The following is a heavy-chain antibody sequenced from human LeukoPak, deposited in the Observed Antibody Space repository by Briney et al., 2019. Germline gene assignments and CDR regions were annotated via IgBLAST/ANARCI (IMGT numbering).Heavy chain of an antibody. CDR2: FDPEDGET. J-gene: IGHJ6*02. Sequence: VASVKVSCKASGYTFTGYYMHWVRQAPGKGLGWMGGFDPEDGETIYAQKFQGRVTMTEDTSTDTAYMELSSLRSEDTAVYYCATGAYCGGDCYSGDYYYGMDVWGQGTTVTVSS. V-gene: IGHV1-24*01. CDR3: ATGAYCGGDCYSGDYYYGMDV. CDR1: GYTFTGYY. D-gene: IGHD2-21*02.